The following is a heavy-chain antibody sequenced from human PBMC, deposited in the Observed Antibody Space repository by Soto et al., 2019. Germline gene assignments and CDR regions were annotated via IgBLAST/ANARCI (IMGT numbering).Heavy chain of an antibody. CDR2: IYYSGST. V-gene: IGHV4-31*03. CDR1: GGSISSGGYY. CDR3: ARDLVRGVGGY. Sequence: SETLSLTCTVSGGSISSGGYYWSWVRQHPGKGLEWIGYIYYSGSTSYNPSLKSRLTISIDTSKNQFSLRLSSMTAADTAVYYCARDLVRGVGGYWGQGTLVTVSS. D-gene: IGHD3-10*01. J-gene: IGHJ4*02.